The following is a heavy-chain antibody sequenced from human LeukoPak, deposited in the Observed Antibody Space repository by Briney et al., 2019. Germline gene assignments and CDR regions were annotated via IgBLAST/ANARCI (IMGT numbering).Heavy chain of an antibody. CDR2: IVRNGGGT. J-gene: IGHJ4*02. CDR3: VRGFRGGPFYY. CDR1: GFTFDDYS. D-gene: IGHD3-16*01. V-gene: IGHV3-20*04. Sequence: PGGSLSFYCVASGFTFDDYSMSWVRQVPGKGLEWVFGIVRNGGGTGYADSVKGRFTISRDNAENSLYLQMNSLRADDTALYYCVRGFRGGPFYYWGQGTLVTVSS.